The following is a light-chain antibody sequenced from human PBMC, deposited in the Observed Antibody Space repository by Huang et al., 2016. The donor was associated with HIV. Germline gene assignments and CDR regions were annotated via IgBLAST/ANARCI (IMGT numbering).Light chain of an antibody. CDR1: QDISTN. CDR2: AAS. V-gene: IGKV1-9*01. J-gene: IGKJ5*01. CDR3: QQLNNYPIT. Sequence: IQLTQSPSSLSASVGDRVTITCRASQDISTNLAWYQQKPGEAPKVLLDAASTLQSGVPSRFSGSVSGIYFTLTITNLQPEDFTTYYCQQLNNYPITFGQGTRLDIK.